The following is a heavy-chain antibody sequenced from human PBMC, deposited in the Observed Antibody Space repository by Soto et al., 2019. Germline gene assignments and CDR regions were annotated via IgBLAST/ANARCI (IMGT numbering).Heavy chain of an antibody. CDR1: GFTFRSYS. J-gene: IGHJ5*02. Sequence: LRLSCAASGFTFRSYSMNWVRQAPGKGLEWVSYISISSRTIYYADSVKGRFTISRDDAKNSLYLQMNSLRDEDTSVYYCARDNGIAGSFDPWGQGTLVTVSS. CDR2: ISISSRTI. V-gene: IGHV3-48*02. D-gene: IGHD6-13*01. CDR3: ARDNGIAGSFDP.